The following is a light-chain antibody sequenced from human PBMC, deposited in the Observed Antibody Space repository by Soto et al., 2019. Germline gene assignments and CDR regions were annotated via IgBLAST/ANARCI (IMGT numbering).Light chain of an antibody. CDR2: GAS. J-gene: IGKJ1*01. CDR1: QSVSSTY. Sequence: PGDRATLSCRASQSVSSTYLAWYQQKPGQAPRLLIYGASSRATGIPDRFSGGGSGTDFTLTISRVEPEDFAVYYCQQCGSSPWTFGQGTKVEIK. V-gene: IGKV3-20*01. CDR3: QQCGSSPWT.